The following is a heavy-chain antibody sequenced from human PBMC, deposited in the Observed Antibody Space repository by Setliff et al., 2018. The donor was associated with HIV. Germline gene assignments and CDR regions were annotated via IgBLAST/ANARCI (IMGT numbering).Heavy chain of an antibody. CDR3: ARETSSSWFMFPYGMDV. V-gene: IGHV3-30*04. CDR1: GFTFSSYA. J-gene: IGHJ6*02. D-gene: IGHD6-13*01. Sequence: PGGSLRLSCAASGFTFSSYAMHWVRQALGKGLEWVAVISYDGSNKYYADSVKGRFTISRDNSKNTLYLQMNSLRAEDTAVYYCARETSSSWFMFPYGMDVWGQGTTVTVSS. CDR2: ISYDGSNK.